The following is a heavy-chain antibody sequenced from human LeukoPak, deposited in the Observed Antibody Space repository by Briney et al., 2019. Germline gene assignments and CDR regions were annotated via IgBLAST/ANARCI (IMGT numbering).Heavy chain of an antibody. V-gene: IGHV4-59*01. Sequence: SETLSLTCTVSGDSINNYYWNWIRQSPGKGLEWIGYIFHFGSPHYSPSLRSRVTISIDTSKNQFSLKLTSVTTADTAIYYCASSRRGYTSGWFFDYWGQGALVTVSS. CDR2: IFHFGSP. J-gene: IGHJ4*02. CDR1: GDSINNYY. D-gene: IGHD6-13*01. CDR3: ASSRRGYTSGWFFDY.